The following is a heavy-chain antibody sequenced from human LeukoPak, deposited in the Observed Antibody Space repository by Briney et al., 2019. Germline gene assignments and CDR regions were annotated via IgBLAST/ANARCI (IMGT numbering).Heavy chain of an antibody. D-gene: IGHD2-2*01. CDR3: ARDHEYCSSTSCWFDY. CDR1: GFTFSDYY. CDR2: ISSSGSTI. J-gene: IGHJ4*02. V-gene: IGHV3-11*01. Sequence: GGSLRLSCAASGFTFSDYYMSWIRQAPGKGLEWVSYISSSGSTIYYADSVKGRFTISRDNAKNSLYLQMNSLRAEDTAVYYCARDHEYCSSTSCWFDYWGQGALVTVSS.